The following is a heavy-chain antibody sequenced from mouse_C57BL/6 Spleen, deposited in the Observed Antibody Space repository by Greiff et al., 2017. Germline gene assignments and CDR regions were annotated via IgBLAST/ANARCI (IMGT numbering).Heavy chain of an antibody. D-gene: IGHD2-1*01. Sequence: EVQLVESGGGLVQPGGSVKLSCVASGFTFSNYWMNWVRQSPEKGLEWVAQIRLKSDNYATHYAESVKGSFTISRDESKSSVYLQMNNLRAEDTGIYYCTYRYCNLDYWGQGTTRTVSS. V-gene: IGHV6-3*01. CDR2: IRLKSDNYAT. J-gene: IGHJ2*01. CDR1: GFTFSNYW. CDR3: TYRYCNLDY.